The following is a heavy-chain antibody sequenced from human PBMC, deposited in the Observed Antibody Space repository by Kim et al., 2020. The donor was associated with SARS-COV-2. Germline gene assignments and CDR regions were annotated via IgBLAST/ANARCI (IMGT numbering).Heavy chain of an antibody. J-gene: IGHJ6*02. D-gene: IGHD6-6*01. Sequence: ASVKVSCKASGYTFTSYGISWVRQAPGQGLEWMGWISAYNGNTNYAQKLQGRVTMTTDTSTSTAYMELRSLRSDDTAVYYCARRHPKNSYSSSSYYYGMDVWGQGTTVTVSS. CDR3: ARRHPKNSYSSSSYYYGMDV. V-gene: IGHV1-18*01. CDR1: GYTFTSYG. CDR2: ISAYNGNT.